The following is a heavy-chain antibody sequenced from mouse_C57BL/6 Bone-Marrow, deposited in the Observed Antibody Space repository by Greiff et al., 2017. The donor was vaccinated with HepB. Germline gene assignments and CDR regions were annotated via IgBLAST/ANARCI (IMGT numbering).Heavy chain of an antibody. CDR1: GFTFSDYG. Sequence: EVKLVESGGGLVKPGGSLKLSCAASGFTFSDYGMHWVRQAPEKGLEWVAYISSGSSNIYYADTVKGRFTISRDNAKNTLFLQMTSLRSEDTAMYYCANTVVAPYYYAMDYWGQGTSVTVSS. CDR2: ISSGSSNI. V-gene: IGHV5-17*01. J-gene: IGHJ4*01. D-gene: IGHD1-1*01. CDR3: ANTVVAPYYYAMDY.